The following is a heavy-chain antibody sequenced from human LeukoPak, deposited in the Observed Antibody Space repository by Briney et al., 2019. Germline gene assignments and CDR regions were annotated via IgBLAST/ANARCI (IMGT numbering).Heavy chain of an antibody. D-gene: IGHD4/OR15-4a*01. CDR3: AKDRLTLNTFDI. Sequence: GGSLRLSCAASGFTFSSYAMSWVRQAPGMGLEWVSGISDSATYTYYADSVKGRFTISRDNSKNTLYLQMNSLRAEDTALYYCAKDRLTLNTFDIWGQGTMVTVSS. J-gene: IGHJ3*02. V-gene: IGHV3-23*01. CDR2: ISDSATYT. CDR1: GFTFSSYA.